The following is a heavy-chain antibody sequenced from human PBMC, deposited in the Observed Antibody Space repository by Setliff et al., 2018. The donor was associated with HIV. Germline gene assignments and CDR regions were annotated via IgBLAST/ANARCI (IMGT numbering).Heavy chain of an antibody. CDR1: GYTFNTYS. D-gene: IGHD2-21*01. CDR3: ARVSDTGVDPQTHRDY. CDR2: INTDTGSP. Sequence: ASVKVSCKASGYTFNTYSINWVRQAPGQGLEWMGWINTDTGSPTYAQGVTGRFVFSLDTSVSTAYLQISSLKAEDSAIYYCARVSDTGVDPQTHRDYWGQGTPVTVSS. V-gene: IGHV7-4-1*02. J-gene: IGHJ4*02.